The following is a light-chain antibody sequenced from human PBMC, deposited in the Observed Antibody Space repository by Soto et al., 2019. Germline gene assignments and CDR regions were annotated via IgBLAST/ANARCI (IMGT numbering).Light chain of an antibody. V-gene: IGLV2-11*01. J-gene: IGLJ2*01. Sequence: QPALTQPRSVSGSPGQSVTISCTGTSSDVGGYNYVSWYQQHPGNAPKLMISDVTKRPSGVPDRFSGSKSGNTASLTISGLRAEDEADYYCSSYAGNYVPVVFGGGTKVTVL. CDR3: SSYAGNYVPVV. CDR1: SSDVGGYNY. CDR2: DVT.